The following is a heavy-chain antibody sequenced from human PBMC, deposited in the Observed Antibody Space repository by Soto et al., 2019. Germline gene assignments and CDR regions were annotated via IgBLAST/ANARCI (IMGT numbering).Heavy chain of an antibody. J-gene: IGHJ6*02. CDR2: ISPYNGNT. CDR1: GYTFLNYV. Sequence: QVQLVQSGPEVRKPGASVKVSCKASGYTFLNYVISWVRQAPGQGLEWMGWISPYNGNTNYGEKLQGRVTMITDTFAITAYMELSSLRSDDTAVYYGARAVELGFGDYYQFGVDVWGHGNTVTGSS. V-gene: IGHV1-18*01. CDR3: ARAVELGFGDYYQFGVDV. D-gene: IGHD3-3*01.